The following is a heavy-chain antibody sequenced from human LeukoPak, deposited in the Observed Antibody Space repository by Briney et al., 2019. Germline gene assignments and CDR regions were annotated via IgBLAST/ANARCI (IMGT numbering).Heavy chain of an antibody. CDR2: IYHSGST. V-gene: IGHV4-38-2*01. Sequence: PSETLSLTCAVSGYSISSGYYWGWIRQPPGKGLEWIGSIYHSGSTYYNPSLKSRVTISVDTSKNQFSPKLSSVTAADTAVYYCARLRYCSGGSCYRFDYWGQGTLVTVSS. J-gene: IGHJ4*02. D-gene: IGHD2-15*01. CDR3: ARLRYCSGGSCYRFDY. CDR1: GYSISSGYY.